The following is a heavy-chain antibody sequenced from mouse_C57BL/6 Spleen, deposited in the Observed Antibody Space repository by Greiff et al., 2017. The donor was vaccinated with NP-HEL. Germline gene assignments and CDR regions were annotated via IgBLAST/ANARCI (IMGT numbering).Heavy chain of an antibody. CDR3: GPLYYYRGDYFDY. V-gene: IGHV1-81*01. D-gene: IGHD1-1*01. CDR1: GYTFTSYG. Sequence: QVQLQQSGAELARPGASVKLSCKASGYTFTSYGIRWVKQRTGQGLEWIGEIYPRSGNTYYNEKFKGKATLTADKSSSTAYMELRSLTSEDSAVYFCGPLYYYRGDYFDYWGQGTTLTVSS. J-gene: IGHJ2*01. CDR2: IYPRSGNT.